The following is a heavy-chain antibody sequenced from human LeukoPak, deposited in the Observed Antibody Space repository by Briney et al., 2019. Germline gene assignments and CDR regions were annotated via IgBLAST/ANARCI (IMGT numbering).Heavy chain of an antibody. CDR1: GYTFTSYY. V-gene: IGHV1-2*02. Sequence: ASVEVSCKTSGYTFTSYYIHWLRQAPGQRFEWMGWSDPKSGATKYEHFQGRVTMTRDTSISTAYMELSRLTSDDTAVYYCARGNFYDNKGYSPELRYWGQGTLVTVSS. D-gene: IGHD3-10*01. J-gene: IGHJ4*02. CDR3: ARGNFYDNKGYSPELRY. CDR2: SDPKSGAT.